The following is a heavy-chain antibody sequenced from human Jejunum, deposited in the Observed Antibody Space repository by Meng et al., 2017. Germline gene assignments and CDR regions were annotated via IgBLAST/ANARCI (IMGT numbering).Heavy chain of an antibody. Sequence: SLKISCAASGFTFSSYEMSWVRQAPGKGLEWISVISSSATYYADSVKGRFTISRDNAKSSLYLQMNSLRAEDTAIYYCAGRWGYGYGLDVWGQGTTVTVSS. CDR1: GFTFSSYE. V-gene: IGHV3-48*03. CDR2: ISSSAT. D-gene: IGHD5-12*01. J-gene: IGHJ6*02. CDR3: AGRWGYGYGLDV.